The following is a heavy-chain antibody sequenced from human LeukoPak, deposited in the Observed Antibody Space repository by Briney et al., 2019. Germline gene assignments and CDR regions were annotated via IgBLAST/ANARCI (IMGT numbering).Heavy chain of an antibody. CDR1: GFTFSSYW. Sequence: GGSLRLSCAASGFTFSSYWMHWVRQAPGKGLVWVSRINSDGSSTSYADSVKGRFTISRDNAKNTLYLQMNSLRAEDTAVYYCARSTVVTPNWFDPWGQGTLVTVSS. J-gene: IGHJ5*02. CDR2: INSDGSST. V-gene: IGHV3-74*01. D-gene: IGHD4-23*01. CDR3: ARSTVVTPNWFDP.